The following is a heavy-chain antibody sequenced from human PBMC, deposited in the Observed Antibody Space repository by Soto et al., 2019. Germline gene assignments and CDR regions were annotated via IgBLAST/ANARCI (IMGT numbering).Heavy chain of an antibody. CDR1: GGSISSSSYY. D-gene: IGHD3-10*01. CDR2: IYYSGSN. V-gene: IGHV4-39*01. CDR3: ARLSNVYYYGSGSPPAMDV. J-gene: IGHJ6*03. Sequence: SETLSLTCTVSGGSISSSSYYWGWIRQPPGKGLEWIGSIYYSGSNYYNPSLKSRFTISVDTSKNQFSLKLSSVTAADTAVYYCARLSNVYYYGSGSPPAMDVWGKGTTVTVSS.